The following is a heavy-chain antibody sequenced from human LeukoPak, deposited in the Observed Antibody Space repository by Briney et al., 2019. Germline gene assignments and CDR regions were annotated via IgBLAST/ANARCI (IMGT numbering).Heavy chain of an antibody. CDR2: ISAYNGNT. Sequence: ASVKVSCKASGYTFTSYGISWVRQAPGQGLEWMGWISAYNGNTNYAQKLQGRVTMTTDTSTSTAYMELRSLRSDDTAVYYCARCVGYCSGGSCYSGCFYFDYWGQGTLVTVSS. CDR1: GYTFTSYG. D-gene: IGHD2-15*01. V-gene: IGHV1-18*01. CDR3: ARCVGYCSGGSCYSGCFYFDY. J-gene: IGHJ4*02.